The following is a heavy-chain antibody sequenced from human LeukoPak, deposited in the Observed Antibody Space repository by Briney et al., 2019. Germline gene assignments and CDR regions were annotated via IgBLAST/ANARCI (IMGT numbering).Heavy chain of an antibody. Sequence: GGSLRLSCAASGFTFSTYSFNWVRQAPGKGLEWVSCISSSGNYIYYADSVKGRFTISRDNAENSLYLQLNSLRVEDTAVYYCARVETMVRGLFDWGQGTLVTVSS. V-gene: IGHV3-21*01. D-gene: IGHD3-10*01. J-gene: IGHJ4*02. CDR2: ISSSGNYI. CDR3: ARVETMVRGLFD. CDR1: GFTFSTYS.